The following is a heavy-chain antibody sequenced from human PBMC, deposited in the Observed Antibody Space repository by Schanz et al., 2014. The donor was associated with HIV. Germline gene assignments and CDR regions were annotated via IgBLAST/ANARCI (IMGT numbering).Heavy chain of an antibody. CDR2: IWYDGSNK. V-gene: IGHV3-33*06. CDR1: GFTFSKYG. D-gene: IGHD4-17*01. Sequence: VQLVESGGGVVQPGKSLRLSCAASGFTFSKYGMHWVRQGPGKGLEWVAVIWYDGSNKYYADSVKGRFTISRDNSKNTLYLQMNSLRAEDTAVYYCAKSRGDSWPYGMDVWGQGTTVTVSS. CDR3: AKSRGDSWPYGMDV. J-gene: IGHJ6*02.